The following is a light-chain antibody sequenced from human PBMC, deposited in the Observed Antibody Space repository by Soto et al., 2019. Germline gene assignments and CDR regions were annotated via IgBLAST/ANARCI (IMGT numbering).Light chain of an antibody. J-gene: IGKJ2*01. CDR1: QRLLHSNGNNF. Sequence: EIVMTQSPPSLTVTPGEPASISCRSSQRLLHSNGNNFLDWYLQKPGQSPQLLIYLGSNRASGVPVRVSGSAAGTDFTLKISRVEAEDVGVYYCMQALQTPYTFGQGTKVDTK. V-gene: IGKV2-28*01. CDR2: LGS. CDR3: MQALQTPYT.